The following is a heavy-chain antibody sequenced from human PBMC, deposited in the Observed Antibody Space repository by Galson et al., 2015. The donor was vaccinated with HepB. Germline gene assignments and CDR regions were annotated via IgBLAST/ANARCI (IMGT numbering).Heavy chain of an antibody. J-gene: IGHJ6*02. Sequence: GHIYYSGATSYNPSLKSRVTISVDTSKNQFSLKLNSVTAADTAVYYCARDGPGSSGWYQDYGMDVWGQGTTVTVSS. CDR3: ARDGPGSSGWYQDYGMDV. D-gene: IGHD6-19*01. CDR2: IYYSGAT. V-gene: IGHV4-59*01.